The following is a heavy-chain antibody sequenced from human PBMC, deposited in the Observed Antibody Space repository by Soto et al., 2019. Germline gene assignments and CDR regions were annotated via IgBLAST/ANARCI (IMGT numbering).Heavy chain of an antibody. CDR1: GYSFTGYY. D-gene: IGHD3-22*01. CDR3: ARRKGDYYDSSGYHYYFDY. J-gene: IGHJ4*02. Sequence: GXSVKGSCKAAGYSFTGYYMHWGRQSPGQGLEWMGWINPNSGGTKSAQKFQCRVTMTRDTSISTAYMELSRLRSDDTAVYYCARRKGDYYDSSGYHYYFDYWGQGTLVTVSS. CDR2: INPNSGGT. V-gene: IGHV1-2*02.